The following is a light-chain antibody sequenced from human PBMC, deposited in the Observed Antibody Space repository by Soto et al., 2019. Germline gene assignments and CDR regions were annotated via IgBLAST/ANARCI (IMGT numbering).Light chain of an antibody. J-gene: IGKJ3*01. CDR3: QHYDSYSGT. V-gene: IGKV1-5*03. Sequence: DIQMTQSPSTLSASVGDRVTITCRASQTISSWLAWYQQKPGKAPKLLIYRASSLESGVPSRFSGSGSGAAFTLSLSSLQPDDFATYYCQHYDSYSGTFGPGTEVDIK. CDR1: QTISSW. CDR2: RAS.